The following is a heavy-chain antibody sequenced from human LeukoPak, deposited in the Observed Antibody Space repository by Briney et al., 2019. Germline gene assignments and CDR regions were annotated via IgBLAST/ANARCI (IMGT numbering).Heavy chain of an antibody. CDR2: IYNSGST. J-gene: IGHJ6*03. D-gene: IGHD3-10*01. V-gene: IGHV4-39*07. Sequence: SETLSLTCTVSGGAISSSSDYWGWVRQPPGKGLEWIGTIYNSGSTYYKPSLKSRVTISVDTSKNQFSLKLSSVTAADTAVYYCARESRGSGKRSYYYYMDVWGKGTTVTVSS. CDR1: GGAISSSSDY. CDR3: ARESRGSGKRSYYYYMDV.